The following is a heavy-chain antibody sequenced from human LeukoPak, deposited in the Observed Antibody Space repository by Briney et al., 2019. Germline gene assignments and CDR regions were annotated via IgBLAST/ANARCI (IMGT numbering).Heavy chain of an antibody. CDR2: VIPILGIA. CDR3: ARERREYYYDSSGYYYGWFEP. V-gene: IGHV1-69*04. CDR1: GGTFSSYA. J-gene: IGHJ5*02. D-gene: IGHD3-22*01. Sequence: SVKVSCKASGGTFSSYAISWVRQAPGQGLGWMGRVIPILGIANYAQKFQGRVTITADKSTSTAYMELSSLRSEDTAVYYCARERREYYYDSSGYYYGWFEPWGQGTLVTVSS.